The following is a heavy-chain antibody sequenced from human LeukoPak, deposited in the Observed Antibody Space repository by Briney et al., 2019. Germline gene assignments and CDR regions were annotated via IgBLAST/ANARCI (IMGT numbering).Heavy chain of an antibody. CDR2: ISAYNGNT. D-gene: IGHD3-16*01. Sequence: ASVKVSCKTSGYIFTDYYIHWVRQAPGQGLEWMGWISAYNGNTNYAQKLQGRVTMTTDTSTSTAYMELRSLRSDDTAVYYCARTAYDYVWGSIDYWGQGTLVTVSS. CDR1: GYIFTDYY. J-gene: IGHJ4*02. V-gene: IGHV1-18*04. CDR3: ARTAYDYVWGSIDY.